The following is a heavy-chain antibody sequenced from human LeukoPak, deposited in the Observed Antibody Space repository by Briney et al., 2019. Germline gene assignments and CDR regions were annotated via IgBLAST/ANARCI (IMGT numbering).Heavy chain of an antibody. J-gene: IGHJ4*02. V-gene: IGHV4-59*02. CDR3: ACTRAAGHFDY. Sequence: KPSETLSLTCTVSGGSVSNDYWSWVRQPPGKALEWIGNIYYSGSTNYNPSLKSRVTISLDTANNQFSLKLSSVTAADTAVYYCACTRAAGHFDYWGQGTLVTVSS. CDR1: GGSVSNDY. D-gene: IGHD6-13*01. CDR2: IYYSGST.